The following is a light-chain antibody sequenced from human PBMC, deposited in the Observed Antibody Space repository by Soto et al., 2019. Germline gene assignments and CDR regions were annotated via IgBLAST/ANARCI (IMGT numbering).Light chain of an antibody. Sequence: IVLTQSPGTLSLSPGERATLSCRASQSVSSSYLGWYQQKPGQAPRLLIYGTSGRATGIPDRFSGSGSGTDYTLTISRLEPEDFAVYYCQHYGGSTSFTFGAGTKVDIK. CDR1: QSVSSSY. CDR2: GTS. V-gene: IGKV3-20*01. CDR3: QHYGGSTSFT. J-gene: IGKJ3*01.